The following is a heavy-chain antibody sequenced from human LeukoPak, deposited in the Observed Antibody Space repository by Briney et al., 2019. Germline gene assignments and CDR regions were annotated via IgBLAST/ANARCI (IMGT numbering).Heavy chain of an antibody. CDR2: ISYDGSNK. CDR3: AREMRDGYNPPLDY. Sequence: GRSLRLSCAASGFTFSSYAMHWVRQAPGKGLEWVAVISYDGSNKYYADSVKGRFTISRDNSKNTLYLQMNSLRAEDTAVYYCAREMRDGYNPPLDYWGQGTLVTVSS. V-gene: IGHV3-30*04. J-gene: IGHJ4*02. D-gene: IGHD5-24*01. CDR1: GFTFSSYA.